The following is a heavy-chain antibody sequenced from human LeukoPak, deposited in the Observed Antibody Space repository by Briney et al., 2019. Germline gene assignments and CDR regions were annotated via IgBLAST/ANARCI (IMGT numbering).Heavy chain of an antibody. V-gene: IGHV4-30-4*08. Sequence: SETLSLTCTVAGCSISSADYYWGWIRQPPGKGLEWIGYIYYSGSPHYNPSLNSRVTISVDTSKNQFSLKLISVTAAATAVYFCSRARHIYGSGSTLGFWGQGTLVTVSS. D-gene: IGHD3-10*01. CDR2: IYYSGSP. J-gene: IGHJ4*02. CDR3: SRARHIYGSGSTLGF. CDR1: GCSISSADYY.